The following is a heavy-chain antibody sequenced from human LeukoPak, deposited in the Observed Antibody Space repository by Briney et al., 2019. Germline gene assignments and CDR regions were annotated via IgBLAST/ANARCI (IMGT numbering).Heavy chain of an antibody. V-gene: IGHV3-23*01. J-gene: IGHJ4*02. CDR1: GFTFSSYA. D-gene: IGHD5-24*01. CDR3: AKRDGYNSNPLKD. CDR2: ISGSGSST. Sequence: SGGSLRLSCAASGFTFSSYAMSWVRQAPAKGLEWVSAISGSGSSTYYADSVKGRFTISRDNSKNTLYLQMNSLRAEDTALYYCAKRDGYNSNPLKDWGQGTLVTVSS.